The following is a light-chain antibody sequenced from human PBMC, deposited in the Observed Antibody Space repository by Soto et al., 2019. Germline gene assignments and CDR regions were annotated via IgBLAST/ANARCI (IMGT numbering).Light chain of an antibody. J-gene: IGKJ3*01. Sequence: EIVMTQSPATLSVSPGERATLSCRASQSVSSNLAWYQQKPGQAPRLLIYGASTRATGVPARFSGCGSGTAFTLTISSLQSEDFAVYYCQQYNNWPFTFGPGTKVDIK. CDR1: QSVSSN. V-gene: IGKV3-15*01. CDR3: QQYNNWPFT. CDR2: GAS.